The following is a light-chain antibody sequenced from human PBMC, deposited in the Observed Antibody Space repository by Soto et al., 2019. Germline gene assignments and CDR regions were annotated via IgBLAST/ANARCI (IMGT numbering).Light chain of an antibody. J-gene: IGKJ4*01. Sequence: EIVLTQSPLSRPVTPGEPASISCRSSRNLLHSNGYYYLDWYLQKPGQSPQLLIYLGSNRASGAPDRFSGSGSGTDFTLTISRVEAEDVGVYFCAQGLATPFTFGGGTKVDIK. CDR3: AQGLATPFT. CDR2: LGS. V-gene: IGKV2-28*01. CDR1: RNLLHSNGYYY.